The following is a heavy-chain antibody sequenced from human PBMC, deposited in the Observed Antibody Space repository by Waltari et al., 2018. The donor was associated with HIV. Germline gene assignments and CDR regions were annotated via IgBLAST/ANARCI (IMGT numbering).Heavy chain of an antibody. D-gene: IGHD3-3*02. Sequence: QVQLVQSGAEVKKHGSSVTVSCKTSGGTFSNYAVYWVRQAPGQGLELVGQSFPLFSTKKYGEEVQVEVRITASESAGTVYMELSSLRCDDTDMEFCAKSTPGVHFWRLKLESRSQGTQVTVSS. CDR1: GGTFSNYA. J-gene: IGHJ5*01. V-gene: IGHV1-69*01. CDR2: SFPLFSTK. CDR3: AKSTPGVHFWRLKLES.